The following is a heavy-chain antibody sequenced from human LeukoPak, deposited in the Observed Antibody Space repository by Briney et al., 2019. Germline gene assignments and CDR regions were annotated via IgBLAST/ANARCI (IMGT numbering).Heavy chain of an antibody. J-gene: IGHJ4*02. Sequence: GGSLRLSCAASGFTFSSYAMRWVRQAPGKGRVWVSRGDGDGSHSTYADSVKGRFTISRDNAKNTLYLKMNSLTGEDTAVYYCAYSDHFDNWGQGTLVTVSS. CDR3: AYSDHFDN. V-gene: IGHV3-74*03. D-gene: IGHD4-17*01. CDR2: GDGDGSHS. CDR1: GFTFSSYA.